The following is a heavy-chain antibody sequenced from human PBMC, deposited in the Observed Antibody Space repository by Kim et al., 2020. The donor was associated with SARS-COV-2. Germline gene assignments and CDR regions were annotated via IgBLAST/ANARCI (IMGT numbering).Heavy chain of an antibody. V-gene: IGHV4-59*01. J-gene: IGHJ6*02. CDR2: IYYSGST. D-gene: IGHD2-15*01. CDR1: GGSISSYY. CDR3: AKGGGNPRQEYGMDV. Sequence: SETLSLTCTVSGGSISSYYWSWIRQPPGKGLEWIGYIYYSGSTNYNPSLKSRVTISVDTSKNQFSLKLSSVTAADTAVYYCAKGGGNPRQEYGMDVWGQGTTVTVSS.